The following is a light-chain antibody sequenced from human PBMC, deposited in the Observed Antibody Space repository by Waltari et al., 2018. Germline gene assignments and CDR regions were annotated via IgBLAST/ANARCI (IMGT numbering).Light chain of an antibody. CDR3: HQYHSYST. J-gene: IGKJ1*01. CDR2: KAS. Sequence: DIQMTQSPSTLSASVGARVTITCRASQSISGWLAWYQQKPGKAPKLLFYKASNLQTGVPSRFSASGSGTEFTLIISSLQPDDFATYYCHQYHSYSTFGQGTKVEVK. V-gene: IGKV1-5*03. CDR1: QSISGW.